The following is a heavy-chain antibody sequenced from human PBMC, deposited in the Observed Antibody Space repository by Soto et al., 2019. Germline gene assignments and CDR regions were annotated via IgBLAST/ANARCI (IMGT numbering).Heavy chain of an antibody. D-gene: IGHD1-1*01. Sequence: SETLSLTCTVSGASITTYYWSWIRQPPGQGLESIGYIYYTGDTNSNPSLKSRVTISIDTSKNQFSLKLSSVTAADTAVYYCARTARTPDSWGQGSLVTVSS. J-gene: IGHJ4*02. CDR2: IYYTGDT. V-gene: IGHV4-59*01. CDR1: GASITTYY. CDR3: ARTARTPDS.